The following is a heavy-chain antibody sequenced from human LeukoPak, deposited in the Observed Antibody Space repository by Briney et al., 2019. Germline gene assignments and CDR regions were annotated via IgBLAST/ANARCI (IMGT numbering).Heavy chain of an antibody. J-gene: IGHJ4*02. V-gene: IGHV5-51*01. CDR3: ARGGLQDSFLFDY. Sequence: GESLKISCKGSGYSFTSYWIGWVRQMPGEGLEWTGIIYHGDSDTRYSPSFQGQVTISADKSISTAYLQWSSLKASDTAMYYCARGGLQDSFLFDYWGQGTLVTVSS. CDR1: GYSFTSYW. CDR2: IYHGDSDT. D-gene: IGHD3/OR15-3a*01.